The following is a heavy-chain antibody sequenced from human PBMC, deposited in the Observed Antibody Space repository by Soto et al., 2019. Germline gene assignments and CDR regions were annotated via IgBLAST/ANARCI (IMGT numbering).Heavy chain of an antibody. D-gene: IGHD6-6*01. V-gene: IGHV4-39*01. Sequence: SETLSLTCTVSGGSISSSDYYWGWVRQPPGKGLEWIGTIYYSGSTYYNPSLKSRVTISVDTSKNQFSLKLSSVTAADTAVFYCAGGPIAAPVYWAQETLVTVSS. J-gene: IGHJ4*02. CDR3: AGGPIAAPVY. CDR2: IYYSGST. CDR1: GGSISSSDYY.